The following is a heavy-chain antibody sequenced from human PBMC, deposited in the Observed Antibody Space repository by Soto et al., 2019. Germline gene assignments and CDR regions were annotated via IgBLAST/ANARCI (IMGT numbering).Heavy chain of an antibody. CDR3: ARILFDYFDY. V-gene: IGHV4-61*01. CDR2: ICYSGST. CDR1: GGSVSGGSYY. J-gene: IGHJ4*02. D-gene: IGHD2-21*01. Sequence: SETLSLTCTVSGGSVSGGSYYWSWIRQPPGKGLEWIGYICYSGSTNYNPSLKSRVTISVDTSRNQFSLKLSSVTAADTAVYYCARILFDYFDYWGQGTLVTVST.